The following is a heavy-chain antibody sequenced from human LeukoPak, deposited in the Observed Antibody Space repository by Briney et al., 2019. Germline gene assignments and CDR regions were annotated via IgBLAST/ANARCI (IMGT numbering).Heavy chain of an antibody. V-gene: IGHV3-74*01. Sequence: GGSLRLSCAASGFTFSSYWMHWVRQAPGKGLVWVSCIYSDGSSTNYADSVKGRFTISRDNAKDSLYLQMDSLRAEDTAVYYCARDSFWTRFDPWGQGTLVTVSS. CDR3: ARDSFWTRFDP. CDR2: IYSDGSST. CDR1: GFTFSSYW. D-gene: IGHD3/OR15-3a*01. J-gene: IGHJ5*02.